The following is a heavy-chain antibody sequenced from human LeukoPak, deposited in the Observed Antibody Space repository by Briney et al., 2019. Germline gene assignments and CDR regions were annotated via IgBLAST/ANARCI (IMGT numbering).Heavy chain of an antibody. CDR1: GGSISSYY. Sequence: SETLSLTCTVSGGSISSYYWDWIRQPAGKGLEWIGRIYSSGDTNYNPSLKSRVTMSVDTSKNQFSLRLSSLTAADTAVYYCARDVGSGGGTFPTYHFDFWGQGTLVTVSS. J-gene: IGHJ4*02. V-gene: IGHV4-4*07. CDR2: IYSSGDT. D-gene: IGHD3-10*01. CDR3: ARDVGSGGGTFPTYHFDF.